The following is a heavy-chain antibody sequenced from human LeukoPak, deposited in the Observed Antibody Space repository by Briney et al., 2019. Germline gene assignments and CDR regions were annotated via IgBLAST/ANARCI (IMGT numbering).Heavy chain of an antibody. Sequence: GGSLRLSCAASGFTFSSYAMSWVRQAPGKGLGWVSAISGSGGSTYYADFVKGRFTISRDNSKNTLYLQMNSLRAKDTAVYYCARGRSQWLVRVSDYWGQGTLVTVSS. V-gene: IGHV3-23*01. J-gene: IGHJ4*02. CDR1: GFTFSSYA. CDR3: ARGRSQWLVRVSDY. CDR2: ISGSGGST. D-gene: IGHD6-19*01.